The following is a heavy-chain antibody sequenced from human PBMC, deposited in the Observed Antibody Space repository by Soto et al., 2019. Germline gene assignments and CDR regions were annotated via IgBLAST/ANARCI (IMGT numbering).Heavy chain of an antibody. CDR1: GGSMSSSTYY. Sequence: PSETLSLTCSVSGGSMSSSTYYWVWIRQSPGKGLEWIGRVYKSGGTYYNPSLKSRVSMSVDTPNNQFSLKINSVTAADTALYYCARHHDAGYYFYYWGQG. J-gene: IGHJ4*02. CDR3: ARHHDAGYYFYY. CDR2: VYKSGGT. V-gene: IGHV4-39*01.